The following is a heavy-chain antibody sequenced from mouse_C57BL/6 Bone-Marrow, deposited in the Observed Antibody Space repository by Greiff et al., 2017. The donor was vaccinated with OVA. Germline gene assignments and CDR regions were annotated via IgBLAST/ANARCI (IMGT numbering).Heavy chain of an antibody. CDR1: GFNIKNTY. D-gene: IGHD1-1*01. Sequence: VQLQQSVAELVRPGASVKLSCTASGFNIKNTYMHWVKQRPEQGLEWIGRIDPANANTKYAPKFQGKATMTADTSSNTAYLQLSSLSSEETAVYCCARGNFGSSFYAMDYWGQGTSVTVSS. CDR2: IDPANANT. V-gene: IGHV14-3*01. J-gene: IGHJ4*01. CDR3: ARGNFGSSFYAMDY.